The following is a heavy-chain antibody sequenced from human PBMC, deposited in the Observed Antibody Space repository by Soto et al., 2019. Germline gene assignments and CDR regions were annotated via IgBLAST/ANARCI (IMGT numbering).Heavy chain of an antibody. CDR1: GYTFTSYD. D-gene: IGHD2-15*01. V-gene: IGHV1-8*01. Sequence: QVPLVQSGAEVKKPGASVKVSCKASGYTFTSYDINWVRQATGQGLEWMGWMNPNSGNTGYAQKFQGRVTMTRNTSISTAYMELSSLRSEDTAVYYCARSLYCSGGSCYFALDYWGQGTLVTVSS. CDR2: MNPNSGNT. CDR3: ARSLYCSGGSCYFALDY. J-gene: IGHJ4*02.